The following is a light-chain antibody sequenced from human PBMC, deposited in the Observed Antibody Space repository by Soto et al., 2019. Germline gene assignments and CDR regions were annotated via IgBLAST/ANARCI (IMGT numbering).Light chain of an antibody. J-gene: IGKJ2*01. CDR1: QSVSSSY. V-gene: IGKV3-20*01. Sequence: EIVLTQSPGTLSLSPGERATLSCRTSQSVSSSYLAWYQQKPGQAPRLLIYGASGRATGIPDRFSGSGSGTDCTLTISRLEPEDVAVYYCQQYPGYTFGQGTKLEIK. CDR2: GAS. CDR3: QQYPGYT.